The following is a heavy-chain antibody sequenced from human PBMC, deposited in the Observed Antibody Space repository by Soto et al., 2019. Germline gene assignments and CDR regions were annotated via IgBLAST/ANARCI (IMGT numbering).Heavy chain of an antibody. J-gene: IGHJ4*02. CDR1: GGTFSSYA. V-gene: IGHV1-69*12. Sequence: QVQLVQSGAEVKKPGSSVKVSCKASGGTFSSYAISWVRQAPGQGLEWMGGIIPIFGTANYAQKFQGRVTITADESTSTAYMELSSLRSEDTAVYYCARDRGYGDSFAKTYYFDYWGQGTLVTVSS. CDR2: IIPIFGTA. CDR3: ARDRGYGDSFAKTYYFDY. D-gene: IGHD4-17*01.